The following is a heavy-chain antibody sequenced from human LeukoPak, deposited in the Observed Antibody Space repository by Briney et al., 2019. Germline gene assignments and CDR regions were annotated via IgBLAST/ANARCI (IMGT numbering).Heavy chain of an antibody. J-gene: IGHJ3*02. Sequence: ASVKVSCKTSGYTLTDHYMYWVRRAPGQGLEWMGIINPNGGSTKYAQKFQGRVTMSRDASTSTVYMDLSSLRSEDTAVYYCARDISNYHLLTGYYRNAFDIWGQGTMVTVAS. D-gene: IGHD3-9*01. V-gene: IGHV1-46*01. CDR3: ARDISNYHLLTGYYRNAFDI. CDR1: GYTLTDHY. CDR2: INPNGGST.